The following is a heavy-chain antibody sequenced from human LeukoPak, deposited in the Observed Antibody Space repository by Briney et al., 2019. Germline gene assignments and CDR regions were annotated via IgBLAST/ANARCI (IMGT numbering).Heavy chain of an antibody. D-gene: IGHD3-3*01. V-gene: IGHV4-39*01. CDR1: GGSISSSSYY. J-gene: IGHJ4*02. CDR2: IYYSGST. Sequence: SETLSLTCTVSGGSISSSSYYWGWIRQPPGKGLEWIGSIYYSGSTYYNPSLKSRVTISVDTSKNQFSLKLSSVTAADTAVYYCARSIFGVVIRHYYFDYWGQGTLVTVSS. CDR3: ARSIFGVVIRHYYFDY.